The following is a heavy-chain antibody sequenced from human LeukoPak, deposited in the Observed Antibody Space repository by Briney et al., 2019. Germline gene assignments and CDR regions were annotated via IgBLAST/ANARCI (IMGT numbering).Heavy chain of an antibody. V-gene: IGHV3-43*02. CDR2: IWGGGGST. CDR1: GFTFDDYA. D-gene: IGHD3-22*01. Sequence: GGSLRLSCAPSGFTFDDYAMHWVREAPGRGGECVSLIWGGGGSTSYADSVKGRFTIYRDNSKNSLYLQMNSLRTEDTALYYCAKDMYYYDSSAFDYWGQGTLVTVSS. CDR3: AKDMYYYDSSAFDY. J-gene: IGHJ4*02.